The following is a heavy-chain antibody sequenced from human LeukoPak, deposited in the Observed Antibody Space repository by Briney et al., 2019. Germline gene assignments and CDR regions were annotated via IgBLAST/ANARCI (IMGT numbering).Heavy chain of an antibody. V-gene: IGHV1-2*02. Sequence: GASVKVSCKASGYTFTGYYMHWVRQAPGQGLEWMGWINPNSGGTNYAQKFQGRVTMTRDTPISTAYTELSRLRSDDTAVYYCARQVVPAAMLPWFDPWGQGTLVTVSS. CDR1: GYTFTGYY. CDR3: ARQVVPAAMLPWFDP. D-gene: IGHD2-2*01. CDR2: INPNSGGT. J-gene: IGHJ5*02.